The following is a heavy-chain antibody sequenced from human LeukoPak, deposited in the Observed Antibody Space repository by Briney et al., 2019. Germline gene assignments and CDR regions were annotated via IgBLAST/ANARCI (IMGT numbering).Heavy chain of an antibody. D-gene: IGHD3-10*01. CDR1: GFTFSSYA. CDR3: ARASTIGAFDI. CDR2: ISGAGGST. Sequence: GGSLRLSCAASGFTFSSYAMSWVRQAPGKGLEWVSAISGAGGSTYYADSVKGRFTISRDNAKNTLYLQMNSLRAEDTAVYYCARASTIGAFDIWGQGTMVTVSS. J-gene: IGHJ3*02. V-gene: IGHV3-23*01.